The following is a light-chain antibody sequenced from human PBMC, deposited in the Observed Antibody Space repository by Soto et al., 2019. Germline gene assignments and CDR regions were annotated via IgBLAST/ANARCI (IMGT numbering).Light chain of an antibody. CDR1: QSIGNK. CDR2: DAS. Sequence: DIQMTQSPSTLSASVGDRVTITCRASQSIGNKLAWYQQKPGKAPKLLIYDASSLESGVPSRFSGSGSGTEFTLTISSLWPDDFAIYYCQQYHNYWTFGQGTKVDIK. J-gene: IGKJ1*01. V-gene: IGKV1-5*01. CDR3: QQYHNYWT.